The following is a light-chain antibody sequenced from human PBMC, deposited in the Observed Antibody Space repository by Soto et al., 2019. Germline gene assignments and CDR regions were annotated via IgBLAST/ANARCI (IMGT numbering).Light chain of an antibody. CDR3: QQRTNRPPWT. J-gene: IGKJ1*01. CDR1: LTVSKY. CDR2: DAS. Sequence: EIVLTQSPATLSLSPGDRATLTCRASLTVSKYLAWFQKKPGRPPRLLIYDASNRATGIPARFSGSGSGTDFTLTISSIEPEDFAVYYCQQRTNRPPWTFGQGTK. V-gene: IGKV3-11*01.